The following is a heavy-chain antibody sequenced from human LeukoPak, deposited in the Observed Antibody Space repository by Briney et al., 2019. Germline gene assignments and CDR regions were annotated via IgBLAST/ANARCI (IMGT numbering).Heavy chain of an antibody. V-gene: IGHV3-7*03. D-gene: IGHD1-26*01. J-gene: IGHJ3*02. CDR2: IDEGGSEK. Sequence: GGSLRLSCAASGFTFSSFWMSWVRQAPGKGLEWVANIDEGGSEKYYVDSVKGRLTISRDNSKNTLYLQMNSLRAEDTAVYYCAKGETKWELLDAFDIWGQGTMVTVSS. CDR1: GFTFSSFW. CDR3: AKGETKWELLDAFDI.